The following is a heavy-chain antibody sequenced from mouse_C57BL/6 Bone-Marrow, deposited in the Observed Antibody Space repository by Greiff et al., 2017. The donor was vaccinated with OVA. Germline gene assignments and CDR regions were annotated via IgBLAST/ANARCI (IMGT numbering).Heavy chain of an antibody. CDR2: IDPEDGDT. CDR1: GFNIKDYY. D-gene: IGHD2-1*01. V-gene: IGHV14-2*01. Sequence: EVQLQQSGAELVKPGASVKLSCTASGFNIKDYYMHWVKQRTEQGLEWIGRIDPEDGDTKYAPKFQGKATLTADTSSNTAYLQLSSLTSEDTAVDYCASPFYYGNYGYWGQGTTLTVSS. J-gene: IGHJ2*01. CDR3: ASPFYYGNYGY.